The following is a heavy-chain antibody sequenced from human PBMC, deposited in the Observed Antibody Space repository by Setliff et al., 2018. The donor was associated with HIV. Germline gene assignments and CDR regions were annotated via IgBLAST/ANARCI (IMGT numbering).Heavy chain of an antibody. Sequence: ASVKVSCKASGYTFTSYAVNWVRQAPGQGLEWVGWIHTNTGDPTYAQGFTGRFVFSFDTSVSTAYLQISGLKAEDTAVYYCATKGEQLYFYGMDVWGQGTTVTVSS. D-gene: IGHD1-26*01. CDR2: IHTNTGDP. CDR1: GYTFTSYA. J-gene: IGHJ6*02. V-gene: IGHV7-4-1*02. CDR3: ATKGEQLYFYGMDV.